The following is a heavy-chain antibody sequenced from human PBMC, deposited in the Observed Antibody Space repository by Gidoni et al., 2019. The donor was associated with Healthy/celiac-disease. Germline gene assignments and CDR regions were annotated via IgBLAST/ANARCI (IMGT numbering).Heavy chain of an antibody. CDR1: GSTFSSYA. CDR2: ISGSGGST. D-gene: IGHD2-2*01. CDR3: AKPGPAAMGYFDY. J-gene: IGHJ4*02. V-gene: IGHV3-23*01. Sequence: EVQLLESGGGLVQPGGSLRLSCAASGSTFSSYAMSWVRKAPGKGLEWVAAISGSGGSTYYADSVKGRFTISRDNSKNTLYLQMNSLRAEDTAVYYCAKPGPAAMGYFDYWGQGTLVTVSS.